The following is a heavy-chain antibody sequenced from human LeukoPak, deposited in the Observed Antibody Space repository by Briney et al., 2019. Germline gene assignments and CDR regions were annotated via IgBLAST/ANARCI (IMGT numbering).Heavy chain of an antibody. CDR3: ARGKGRGYNHTHLDF. D-gene: IGHD5-18*01. V-gene: IGHV3-23*01. Sequence: PGGSLRLSCAASGFTYSTHAMTWVRQAPGKGLEWVSGITGSGDSTYYADSVKGRFTISRDNSESTLFLQMNSLRAEDTAVYHCARGKGRGYNHTHLDFWGQGTLVTVSS. J-gene: IGHJ4*02. CDR1: GFTYSTHA. CDR2: ITGSGDST.